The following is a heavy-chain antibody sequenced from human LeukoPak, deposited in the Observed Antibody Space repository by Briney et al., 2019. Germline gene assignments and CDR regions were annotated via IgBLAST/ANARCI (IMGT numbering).Heavy chain of an antibody. CDR2: ISYDGSNK. J-gene: IGHJ4*02. CDR1: GFTFSSYG. Sequence: GGSLRLSCAASGFTFSSYGMHWVRQAPGKGLEWVAVISYDGSNKYYADSVRGQFTISRDNSKNTLYLQMNSLRAEDTAVYYCAKTYYYDSSGYPGGHSIDYWGQGTLVTVSS. CDR3: AKTYYYDSSGYPGGHSIDY. V-gene: IGHV3-30*18. D-gene: IGHD3-22*01.